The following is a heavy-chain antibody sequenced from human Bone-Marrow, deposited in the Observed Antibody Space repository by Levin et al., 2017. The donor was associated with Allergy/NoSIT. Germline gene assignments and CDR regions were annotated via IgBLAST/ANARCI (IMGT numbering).Heavy chain of an antibody. D-gene: IGHD3-22*01. CDR1: GGTFSSYA. J-gene: IGHJ3*02. CDR3: ASVRYYYDSSGYYTDAFDS. V-gene: IGHV1-69*01. Sequence: GGSLRLSCKASGGTFSSYAISWVRQAPGQGLEWMGGIIPIFGTANYAQKFQGRVTITADESTSTAYMELSSLRSEDTAVYYCASVRYYYDSSGYYTDAFDSWGQGTMVTVSS. CDR2: IIPIFGTA.